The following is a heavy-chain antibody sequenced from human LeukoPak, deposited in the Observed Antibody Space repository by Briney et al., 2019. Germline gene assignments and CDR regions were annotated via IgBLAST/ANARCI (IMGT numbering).Heavy chain of an antibody. CDR2: ISSSSSYT. V-gene: IGHV3-21*05. CDR3: ARVIGGIRYFDWYNWFDP. J-gene: IGHJ5*02. CDR1: GSTFSSYT. D-gene: IGHD3-9*01. Sequence: GGSLRLSCAASGSTFSSYTMNWVRQAPGKGLEWVSYISSSSSYTNYADSVKGRFTISRDNAKNSLYLQMNSLRAEDTAVYYCARVIGGIRYFDWYNWFDPWGQGTLVTVSS.